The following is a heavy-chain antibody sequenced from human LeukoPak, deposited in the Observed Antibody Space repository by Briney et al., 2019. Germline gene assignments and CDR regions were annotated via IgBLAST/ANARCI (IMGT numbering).Heavy chain of an antibody. J-gene: IGHJ4*02. D-gene: IGHD3-3*01. CDR2: FDPEDGET. V-gene: IGHV1-24*01. CDR1: GYTLTELS. Sequence: EDSVTVSCKVSGYTLTELSMHWVRQAPGKGLEWMGGFDPEDGETIYAQKFQGRVTMTEDTSTDTAYMELSSLRSEDTAVYYCATSVTIFGVFDYWGQGTLVTVSS. CDR3: ATSVTIFGVFDY.